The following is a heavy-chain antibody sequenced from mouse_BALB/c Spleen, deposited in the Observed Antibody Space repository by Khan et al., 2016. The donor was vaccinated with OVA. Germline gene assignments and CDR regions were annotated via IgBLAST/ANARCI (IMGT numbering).Heavy chain of an antibody. D-gene: IGHD1-1*01. CDR1: GYNFTSYW. CDR2: IYPGSGSS. V-gene: IGHV1-55*01. J-gene: IGHJ1*01. CDR3: ARRSDYGTRNFED. Sequence: QVQLKQSGAELVKPGTSVNLSCKASGYNFTSYWINWVKMKPGQGLEWIGDIYPGSGSSYYNEMFKSKATLTVDTSSSTAYMQLSRLASEDSALDYWARRSDYGTRNFEDWGAGTTVTVSS.